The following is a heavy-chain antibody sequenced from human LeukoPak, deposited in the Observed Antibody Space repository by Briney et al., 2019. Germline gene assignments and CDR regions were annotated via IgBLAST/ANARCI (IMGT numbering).Heavy chain of an antibody. CDR1: GGSMKNYY. V-gene: IGHV4-59*01. J-gene: IGHJ5*02. D-gene: IGHD6-13*01. CDR3: AGGIGYATSPADH. CDR2: IHDTRGT. Sequence: SETLSLTCTVSGGSMKNYYWSWIRQPPEKGLEWIGYIHDTRGTNYNPYLKSRVTMSLDTSKNHFSLSLNSVTAADTAVYFCAGGIGYATSPADHLGQGTLVIVSS.